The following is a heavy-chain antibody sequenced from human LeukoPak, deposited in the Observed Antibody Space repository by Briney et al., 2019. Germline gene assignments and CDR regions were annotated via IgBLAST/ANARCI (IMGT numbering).Heavy chain of an antibody. CDR1: GGSFSNYF. CDR2: INHGGGT. CDR3: ARGLEYDFWSGNYSDGFDV. Sequence: ASETLSLTCAVYGGSFSNYFCSWLRQPPGKGLEWIGEINHGGGTNYNPSLKSRVTISVDTSKNQFSLNLSSVTAADTAVYYCARGLEYDFWSGNYSDGFDVWDQGTMVTVSS. V-gene: IGHV4-34*01. J-gene: IGHJ3*01. D-gene: IGHD3/OR15-3a*01.